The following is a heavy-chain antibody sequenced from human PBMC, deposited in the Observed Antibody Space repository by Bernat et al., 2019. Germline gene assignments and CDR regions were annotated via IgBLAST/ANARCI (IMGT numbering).Heavy chain of an antibody. V-gene: IGHV3-33*01. J-gene: IGHJ4*02. CDR3: ARDSSEYSSSKRAPLNY. CDR1: GFTFRSHG. Sequence: QVQLVESGGGVVQSGGSLRLSCAASGFTFRSHGMHWVRQAPGKGLEWVAVIWYDGSNKYYADSVKGRFTISRDNSKNTLYLQMNSLRAEDTAVYYCARDSSEYSSSKRAPLNYWGQGTLVTVSS. D-gene: IGHD6-6*01. CDR2: IWYDGSNK.